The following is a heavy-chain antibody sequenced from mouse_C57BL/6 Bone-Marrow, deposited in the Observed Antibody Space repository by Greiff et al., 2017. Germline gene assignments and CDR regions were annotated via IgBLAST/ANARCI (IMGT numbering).Heavy chain of an antibody. CDR3: TSAYYRTWFAY. CDR1: GYTFTDYE. J-gene: IGHJ3*01. Sequence: QVQLQQSGAELVRPGASVTLSCKASGYTFTDYEMHWVKQTPVHGLEWIGAIDPETGGTAYNQKFKGKAILTADKSSSTAYMGLRSLTSEDSAVYYCTSAYYRTWFAYWGQGTLVTVSA. V-gene: IGHV1-15*01. CDR2: IDPETGGT. D-gene: IGHD2-12*01.